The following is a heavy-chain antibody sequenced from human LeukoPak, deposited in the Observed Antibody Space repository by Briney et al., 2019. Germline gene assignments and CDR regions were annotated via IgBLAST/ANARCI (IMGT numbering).Heavy chain of an antibody. CDR3: AVGYCSSTSCYKSFDY. V-gene: IGHV1-69*05. Sequence: SVKVSCRASGYTFTSYYMHWVRQAPGQGLEWMGGIIPIFGTANYAQKFQGRVTITTDESTSTAYMELSSLRSEDTAVYYCAVGYCSSTSCYKSFDYWGQGTLVTVSS. J-gene: IGHJ4*02. CDR2: IIPIFGTA. CDR1: GYTFTSYY. D-gene: IGHD2-2*02.